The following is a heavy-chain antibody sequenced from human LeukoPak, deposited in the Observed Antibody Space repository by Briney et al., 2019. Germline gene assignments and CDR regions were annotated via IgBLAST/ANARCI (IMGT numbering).Heavy chain of an antibody. V-gene: IGHV4-38-2*02. CDR1: GGSISSYY. CDR2: IYHSGST. D-gene: IGHD3-3*01. Sequence: SETLSLTCTVSGGSISSYYWSWIRQPPGKGLEWIGSIYHSGSTYYNPSLKSRVTISVDTSKNQFSLKLSSVTAADTAVYYCARVEGYYDFWSGYFNWFDPWGQGTLVTVSS. J-gene: IGHJ5*02. CDR3: ARVEGYYDFWSGYFNWFDP.